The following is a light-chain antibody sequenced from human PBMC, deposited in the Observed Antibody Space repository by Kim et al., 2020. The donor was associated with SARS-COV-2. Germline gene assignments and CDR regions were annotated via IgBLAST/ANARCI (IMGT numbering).Light chain of an antibody. CDR1: QSLSSN. V-gene: IGKV3-15*01. J-gene: IGKJ4*01. Sequence: EIVMTQSPATLSVSPGERATLSCRASQSLSSNLAWYQQKPGQAPRLLIYGASTRATGIPARFSGSGSATEFTLTISSLQSEDFAVYYCQQYNNWISFGGGTKVEIK. CDR3: QQYNNWIS. CDR2: GAS.